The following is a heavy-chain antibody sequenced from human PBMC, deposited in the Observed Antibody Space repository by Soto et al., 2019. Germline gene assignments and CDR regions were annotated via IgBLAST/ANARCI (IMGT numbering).Heavy chain of an antibody. J-gene: IGHJ4*02. D-gene: IGHD1-26*01. CDR3: AKDSALPYSGSYFDY. CDR1: GFTFSSYS. V-gene: IGHV3-23*01. Sequence: VGSLRLSCAASGFTFSSYSISWVRQAPGKGLECVSSISGSGGDTFYADSVKGRFTISRDNSKNTLYLQMSSLRADDTALYYCAKDSALPYSGSYFDYWGQGALVTVYS. CDR2: ISGSGGDT.